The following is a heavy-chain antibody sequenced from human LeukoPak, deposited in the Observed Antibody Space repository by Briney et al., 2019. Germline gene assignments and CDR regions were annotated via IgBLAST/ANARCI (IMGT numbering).Heavy chain of an antibody. Sequence: GGSLRLSCAASGFTFSDYYMSWIRQAAGKGREWVSYISSSGSTIYYADSVKGRFTISRDNAKNSLYLQMNSLRAEDTAVYYCASGFLEWFVTRRPKYCYYGMDVWGQGTTATVSS. J-gene: IGHJ6*02. D-gene: IGHD3-3*01. CDR3: ASGFLEWFVTRRPKYCYYGMDV. V-gene: IGHV3-11*01. CDR2: ISSSGSTI. CDR1: GFTFSDYY.